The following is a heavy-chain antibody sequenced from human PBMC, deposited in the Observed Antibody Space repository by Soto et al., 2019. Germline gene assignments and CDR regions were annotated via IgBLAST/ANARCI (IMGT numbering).Heavy chain of an antibody. CDR1: GASISGFY. Sequence: SETLSLTCTFSGASISGFYWSWIRKSAGKGLEWIGRIYATGTTDHNPSLKSRVMMSVDTSKKQFSLKLRSVTAADTAVYYCVRDGTKTLRDWFDPWGQGISVTVSS. V-gene: IGHV4-4*07. J-gene: IGHJ5*02. CDR3: VRDGTKTLRDWFDP. CDR2: IYATGTT. D-gene: IGHD1-1*01.